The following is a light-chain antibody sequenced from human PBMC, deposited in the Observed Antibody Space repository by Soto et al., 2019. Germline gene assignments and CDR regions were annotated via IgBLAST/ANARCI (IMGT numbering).Light chain of an antibody. CDR2: GAY. CDR1: QSVSSK. V-gene: IGKV3-15*01. Sequence: EIVMTQSPATLSVSPGERATLSCRASQSVSSKLAWYQQKPDQAPRLLIYGAYTKATGIPARFSGSGSETEFTLTIISLPSEDFAVYYCQQYNNWPPYTFGQGTKLEIK. CDR3: QQYNNWPPYT. J-gene: IGKJ2*01.